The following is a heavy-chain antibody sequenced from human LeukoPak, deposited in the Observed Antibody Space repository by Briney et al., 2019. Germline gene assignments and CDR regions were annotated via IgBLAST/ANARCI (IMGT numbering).Heavy chain of an antibody. Sequence: GGSLRLSCAASGFTVSSNYMSWVRQAPGKGLEWVANIKPDGSEKNYVDSVKGRFTISRDNARNSLFLQMNSLRAEDTAVYYCAREEDNADEYLREDYWGQGTLVTVSS. CDR3: AREEDNADEYLREDY. V-gene: IGHV3-7*01. D-gene: IGHD2/OR15-2a*01. J-gene: IGHJ4*02. CDR1: GFTVSSNY. CDR2: IKPDGSEK.